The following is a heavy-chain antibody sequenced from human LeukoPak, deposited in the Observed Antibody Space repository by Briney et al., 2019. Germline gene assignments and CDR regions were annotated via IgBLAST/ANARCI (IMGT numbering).Heavy chain of an antibody. V-gene: IGHV3-30*04. D-gene: IGHD2-2*01. CDR3: ATDWPGHCSGTTCSGRNWFDP. CDR1: GFTFSNYP. Sequence: PGGYLRLSCAASGFTFSNYPMHWVRQAPGKGLEWVAVISYDGSNKYYADSVKGRFTISRDNSKNTLYLQMNSLRAADTALYYCATDWPGHCSGTTCSGRNWFDPWGQGTLVTVSS. J-gene: IGHJ5*02. CDR2: ISYDGSNK.